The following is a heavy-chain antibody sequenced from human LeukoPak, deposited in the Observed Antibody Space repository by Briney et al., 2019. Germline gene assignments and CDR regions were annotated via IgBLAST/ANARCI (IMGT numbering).Heavy chain of an antibody. CDR1: GYTFTGYY. CDR2: INPNSGDT. Sequence: ASVKVSCKASGYTFTGYYIHWVRQAPGQGLEWMGWINPNSGDTNYAQKLQGWDTMTRDTSITTAYMELSRLRYDDTAVYYCARDTGYSGYDPFDYWGQGTLVTVSS. CDR3: ARDTGYSGYDPFDY. D-gene: IGHD5-12*01. J-gene: IGHJ4*02. V-gene: IGHV1-2*04.